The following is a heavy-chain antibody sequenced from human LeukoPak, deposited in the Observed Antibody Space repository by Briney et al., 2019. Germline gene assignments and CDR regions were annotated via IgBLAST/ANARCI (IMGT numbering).Heavy chain of an antibody. CDR3: ARDLTGDYGGEY. CDR1: GYTFTGYY. V-gene: IGHV1-2*02. CDR2: INPNSGGT. Sequence: GASVKVSRKASGYTFTGYYMHWVRQAPGQGLEWMGWINPNSGGTNYAQKFQGRVTMTRDTSISSAYMELSRLRSDDTALYYCARDLTGDYGGEYWGQGTLVTVSS. J-gene: IGHJ4*02. D-gene: IGHD4-23*01.